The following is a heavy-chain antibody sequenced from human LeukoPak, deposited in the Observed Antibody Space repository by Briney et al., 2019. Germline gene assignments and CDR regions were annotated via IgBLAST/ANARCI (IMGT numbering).Heavy chain of an antibody. CDR3: ASSPYGSGSYLGQLDY. V-gene: IGHV3-21*01. J-gene: IGHJ4*02. CDR1: GFTFSTYN. D-gene: IGHD3-10*01. CDR2: IGSSGAYI. Sequence: GGSLRLSCAASGFTFSTYNMNWVRQAPGKGLEWVSSIGSSGAYIYYADSVKGRFTISRDNAKNSLYLQMNSLRADDTAVYYCASSPYGSGSYLGQLDYWGQGTLVTVSS.